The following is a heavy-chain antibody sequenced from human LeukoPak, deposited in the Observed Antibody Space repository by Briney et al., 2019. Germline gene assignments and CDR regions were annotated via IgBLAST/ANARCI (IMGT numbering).Heavy chain of an antibody. CDR1: GDNFNSYA. Sequence: SVKVSCKASGDNFNSYAISWVRQAPGQGLEWMGGTIPIFDTADYAQKFQDRVTITADESTSTAYMELSSLRSDDTAVYYCASGEGFGESMSFDNWGQGALVTVSS. D-gene: IGHD3-10*01. V-gene: IGHV1-69*13. CDR3: ASGEGFGESMSFDN. CDR2: TIPIFDTA. J-gene: IGHJ4*02.